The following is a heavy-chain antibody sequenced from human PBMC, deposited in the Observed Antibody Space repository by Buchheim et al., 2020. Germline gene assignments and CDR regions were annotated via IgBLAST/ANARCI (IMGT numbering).Heavy chain of an antibody. Sequence: EVQLLESGGGLAQPGGSLSLSCAASGFTFSTYAMSWVRQAPGKGLEWVSSVSSSASITYYSDSVKGRFTVPRDNSKNTLHLQMNSLRAEDTAIYYCAKEFRNYDFWSGYGFDFWGQGTL. CDR2: VSSSASIT. J-gene: IGHJ4*02. D-gene: IGHD3-3*01. CDR1: GFTFSTYA. V-gene: IGHV3-23*01. CDR3: AKEFRNYDFWSGYGFDF.